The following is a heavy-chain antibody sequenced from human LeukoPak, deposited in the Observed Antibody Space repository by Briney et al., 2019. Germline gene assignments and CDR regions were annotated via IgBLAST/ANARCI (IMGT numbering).Heavy chain of an antibody. J-gene: IGHJ6*03. CDR2: INSDGSST. V-gene: IGHV3-74*01. D-gene: IGHD1-26*01. CDR1: GFTFSSYW. Sequence: PGGSLRLSCAASGFTFSSYWMHWVRQAPGKGLVWVSRINSDGSSTSYADSVKGRFTIFRDNAKNTLYLQMNSLRAEDTAVYYCAKGVGATATYYYYYMDVWGKGTTVTVSS. CDR3: AKGVGATATYYYYYMDV.